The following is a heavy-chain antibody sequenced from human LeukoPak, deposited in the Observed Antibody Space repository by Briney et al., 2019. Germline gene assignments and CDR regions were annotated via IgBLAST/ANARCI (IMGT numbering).Heavy chain of an antibody. D-gene: IGHD6-13*01. CDR3: ARVVSSSWYFDY. CDR2: ISSSGSAI. Sequence: GGSLRLSCAASGFTFSDYYMSWIRQAPGKGLEWVSYISSSGSAIYYADSVKGRFTISRDNAKNSLYLQMNSLRAEDTAVYYCARVVSSSWYFDYWGQGTLVTVSS. J-gene: IGHJ4*02. CDR1: GFTFSDYY. V-gene: IGHV3-11*01.